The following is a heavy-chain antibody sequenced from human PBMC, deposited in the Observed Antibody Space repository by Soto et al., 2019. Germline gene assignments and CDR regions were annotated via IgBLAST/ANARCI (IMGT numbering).Heavy chain of an antibody. CDR2: IYNSGST. D-gene: IGHD2-2*01. CDR3: ARTDGPVYFVY. J-gene: IGHJ4*02. CDR1: GGSVSSGSNY. Sequence: SETLSLTXTVSGGSVSSGSNYWSWIRQPPGKGLEWIGYIYNSGSTNYNPSLKSRVTISVDTSKRQFSLKLSSVTAADTAVYYCARTDGPVYFVYWGQGALVTVSS. V-gene: IGHV4-61*01.